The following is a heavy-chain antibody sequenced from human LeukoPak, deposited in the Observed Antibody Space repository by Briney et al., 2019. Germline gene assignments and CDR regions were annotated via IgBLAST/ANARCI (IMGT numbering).Heavy chain of an antibody. CDR2: ISQSGNT. Sequence: SETLSLTCAGDSLSGSSVTWVRQPPGKGLEWIGEISQSGNTNYSPSLKSRLNMSIDTSKSQISLNLSSATTADTAVYFCARGILRYDWTDSDVRAFHYYYYMDVWGPGVTVIVSS. J-gene: IGHJ6*03. CDR3: ARGILRYDWTDSDVRAFHYYYYMDV. CDR1: DSLSGSS. V-gene: IGHV4-34*01. D-gene: IGHD1-20*01.